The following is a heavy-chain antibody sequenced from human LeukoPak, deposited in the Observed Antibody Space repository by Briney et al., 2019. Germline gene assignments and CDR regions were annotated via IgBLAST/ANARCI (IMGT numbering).Heavy chain of an antibody. J-gene: IGHJ4*02. CDR1: GFTFSSYA. CDR3: ARDGGPTASAGTDY. Sequence: PGGSLRLSSAPSGFTFSSYAMHWVRQAPGKGLEYVSAISRNGASTYYANSVKGRFAISRDNSKNMLYLQMGSLRAEDMAVYYCARDGGPTASAGTDYWGQGTVVIVSS. V-gene: IGHV3-64*01. D-gene: IGHD6-13*01. CDR2: ISRNGAST.